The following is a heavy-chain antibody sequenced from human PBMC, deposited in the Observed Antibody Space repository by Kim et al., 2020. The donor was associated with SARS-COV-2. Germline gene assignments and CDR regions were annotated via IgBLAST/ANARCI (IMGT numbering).Heavy chain of an antibody. V-gene: IGHV3-48*02. CDR3: ARVYSSGWYLGDYYYYGMDV. J-gene: IGHJ6*02. CDR1: GFTFSSYS. D-gene: IGHD6-19*01. CDR2: ISSSSSTI. Sequence: GGSLRLSCAASGFTFSSYSMNWVRQAPGKGLEWVSYISSSSSTIYYADSVKGRFTISRDNAKNSLYLQMNSLRDEDTAVYYCARVYSSGWYLGDYYYYGMDVWGQGTTVTVSS.